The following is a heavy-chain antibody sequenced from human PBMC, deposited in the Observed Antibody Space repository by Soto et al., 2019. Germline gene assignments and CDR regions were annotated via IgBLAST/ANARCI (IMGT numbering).Heavy chain of an antibody. Sequence: EVHLVESGGGLVQTGGSLRLSCAIFESTVSRDWMNWVRQAPGKGLEWMAQINQDGSEKYYVDSVTGRFTISRDNAKKSLYLEMSGVGPAETAIYDCAEGVGYAFWGQGTLVTVSS. J-gene: IGHJ4*02. V-gene: IGHV3-7*01. CDR2: INQDGSEK. CDR3: AEGVGYAF. D-gene: IGHD2-8*02. CDR1: ESTVSRDW.